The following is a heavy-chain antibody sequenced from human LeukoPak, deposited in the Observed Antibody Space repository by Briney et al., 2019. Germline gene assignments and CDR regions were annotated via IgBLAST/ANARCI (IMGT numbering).Heavy chain of an antibody. D-gene: IGHD3-3*01. CDR2: IKQDGSQE. V-gene: IGHV3-7*01. J-gene: IGHJ4*02. CDR3: ARGVPYDSWSGPHYSDY. CDR1: RFTLSTYW. Sequence: XGSLRLSCAASRFTLSTYWMSWVRQAPGKGLEWVAHIKQDGSQEYYVDSVKGRFTISRDSAKNSLYLQMNSLRAEDTAVYYCARGVPYDSWSGPHYSDYWGQGTLVTVSS.